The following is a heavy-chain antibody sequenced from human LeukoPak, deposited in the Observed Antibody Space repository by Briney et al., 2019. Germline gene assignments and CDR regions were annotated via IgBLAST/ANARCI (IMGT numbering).Heavy chain of an antibody. Sequence: PGWSLRLSCAASGFTFDDYAMHWVRQAPGKGLEWVSGISWNSGSIGYADSVKGRFTISRDNAKNSLYLQMNSLRAEDTALYYCAKEGYVYWGQGTLVTVSS. J-gene: IGHJ4*02. CDR2: ISWNSGSI. CDR1: GFTFDDYA. V-gene: IGHV3-9*01. CDR3: AKEGYVY. D-gene: IGHD1-1*01.